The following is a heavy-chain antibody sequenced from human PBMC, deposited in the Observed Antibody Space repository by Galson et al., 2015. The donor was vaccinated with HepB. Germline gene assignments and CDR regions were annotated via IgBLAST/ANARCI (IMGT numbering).Heavy chain of an antibody. CDR2: ISYDGSNK. Sequence: SLRLSCAASGFTFSIYGMHWVRQAPGKGLEWVAVISYDGSNKYYADSVKGRFTISRDNAKNSLYLQMNSLRAEDTAVYYCARDPPADFWSGFRLGFDYWGQGTLVTVSS. D-gene: IGHD3-3*01. CDR1: GFTFSIYG. CDR3: ARDPPADFWSGFRLGFDY. V-gene: IGHV3-30*03. J-gene: IGHJ4*02.